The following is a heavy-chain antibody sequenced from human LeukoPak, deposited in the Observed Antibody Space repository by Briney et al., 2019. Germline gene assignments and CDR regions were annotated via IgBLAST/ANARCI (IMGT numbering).Heavy chain of an antibody. V-gene: IGHV4-59*01. CDR1: GGPISTYY. Sequence: SETLSLTCTVSGGPISTYYWSWIRQPPGKGLEWIGYIYYSGSTNYNPSLKSRLTISIDTSKKQFSLKLNSVTAADTAVYYCARWSSGNSLFDFWGQGTLVTVSS. D-gene: IGHD1-26*01. CDR2: IYYSGST. J-gene: IGHJ4*02. CDR3: ARWSSGNSLFDF.